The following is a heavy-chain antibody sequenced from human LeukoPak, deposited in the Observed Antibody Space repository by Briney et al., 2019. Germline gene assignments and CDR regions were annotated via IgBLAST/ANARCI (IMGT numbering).Heavy chain of an antibody. D-gene: IGHD3-10*01. Sequence: GGSLRLSCAASGFTFSSYWMSWVRQAPGKGREWVANIKQDGSEKYYVDSVKGRFTISRDNAKNSLYLQMNSLRAEDTAVYYCASQGYYYSSGSYYNNVAASFDYWGQGTLVTISS. V-gene: IGHV3-7*01. CDR1: GFTFSSYW. J-gene: IGHJ4*02. CDR3: ASQGYYYSSGSYYNNVAASFDY. CDR2: IKQDGSEK.